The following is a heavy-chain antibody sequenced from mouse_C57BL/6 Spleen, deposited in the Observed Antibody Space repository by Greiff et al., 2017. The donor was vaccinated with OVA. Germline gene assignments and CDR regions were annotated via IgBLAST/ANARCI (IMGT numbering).Heavy chain of an antibody. CDR3: ARSVLLRYAMDY. J-gene: IGHJ4*01. Sequence: VQLQQPGAELVKPGASVKLSCKASGYTFTSYWMQWVKQRPGQGLEWIGAIDPSDSYTNYNQKFKGKATLTVDTSSSTAYMQLSSLTSEDSAVYYCARSVLLRYAMDYWGQGTSVTVSS. D-gene: IGHD1-1*01. V-gene: IGHV1-50*01. CDR2: IDPSDSYT. CDR1: GYTFTSYW.